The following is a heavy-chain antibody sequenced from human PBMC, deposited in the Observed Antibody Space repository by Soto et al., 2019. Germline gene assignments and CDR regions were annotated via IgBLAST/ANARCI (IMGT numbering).Heavy chain of an antibody. V-gene: IGHV4-34*01. CDR2: IYHSGST. CDR1: GGSFSGYY. CDR3: ARGGYSCGYGWFDP. D-gene: IGHD6-19*01. J-gene: IGHJ5*02. Sequence: QVQLQQWGAGLLKSSETLSLTCAVYGGSFSGYYWSWIRQFPGKGLEWIGEIYHSGSTNYNPSLKSRVTISVDTSKNQFSLRLISVTAADTAVYYCARGGYSCGYGWFDPWGQGTLVTVSS.